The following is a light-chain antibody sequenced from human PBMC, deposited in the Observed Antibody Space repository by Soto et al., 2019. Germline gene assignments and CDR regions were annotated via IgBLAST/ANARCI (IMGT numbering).Light chain of an antibody. J-gene: IGKJ1*01. CDR1: QSVDID. Sequence: EIVLTQSPGTLSVSPGERVTLSCRASQSVDIDLAWYQQKPGQAPRLLIYGASTRATDMPGRFRGSGAGAEFTLTISSLQSEDSAVYYCQQYRGWPRTFGQGTKVAIK. CDR3: QQYRGWPRT. V-gene: IGKV3D-15*01. CDR2: GAS.